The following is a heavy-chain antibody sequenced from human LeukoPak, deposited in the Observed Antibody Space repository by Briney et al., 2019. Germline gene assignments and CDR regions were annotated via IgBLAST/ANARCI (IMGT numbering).Heavy chain of an antibody. CDR1: GFPVSSNY. D-gene: IGHD4-17*01. J-gene: IGHJ1*01. CDR2: IYSGGGT. CDR3: ARIVTTVTTRYFQH. Sequence: PGGSLRLSCAASGFPVSSNYMSWVGQAPGKGLEGVADIYSGGGTNYAESVKGRFTISRDNSKNTLYLQMNSLRAEDTAVYYCARIVTTVTTRYFQHWGQGTLVTVSS. V-gene: IGHV3-53*01.